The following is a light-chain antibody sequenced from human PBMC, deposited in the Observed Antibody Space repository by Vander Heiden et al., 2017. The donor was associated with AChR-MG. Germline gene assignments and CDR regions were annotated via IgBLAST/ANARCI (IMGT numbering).Light chain of an antibody. J-gene: IGLJ3*02. Sequence: QSALTQPDSVSGSSGQSITISCTGTSRDVGAFNYVSWYQQHPGKAPKLMVYDVSARPSGVSNRFSGSKSGNTASLTISGLQAEDEADYYCSSYTTSITWVFGGGTKLTVL. V-gene: IGLV2-14*01. CDR1: SRDVGAFNY. CDR2: DVS. CDR3: SSYTTSITWV.